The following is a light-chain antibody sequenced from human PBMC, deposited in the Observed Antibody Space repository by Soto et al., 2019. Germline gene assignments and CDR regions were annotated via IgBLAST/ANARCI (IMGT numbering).Light chain of an antibody. J-gene: IGLJ1*01. V-gene: IGLV2-11*01. CDR1: SSDVGGYNY. CDR2: DVS. Sequence: QSVLTQPRSVSGSPGQSVTISCTGTSSDVGGYNYVSWYQQHPGKAPKLMIYDVSKRPSGVPDRFSGSKSGNTASLTISGLQAEDEDDYDCCSYAGSYTYVVGTGTKVTVL. CDR3: CSYAGSYTYV.